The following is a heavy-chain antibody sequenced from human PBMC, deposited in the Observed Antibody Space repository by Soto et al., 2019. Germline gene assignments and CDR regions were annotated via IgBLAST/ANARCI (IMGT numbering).Heavy chain of an antibody. CDR1: GGTFSNYA. V-gene: IGHV1-69*01. CDR3: ARGGRWGDSGSGRLDY. J-gene: IGHJ4*02. CDR2: IIPISGET. D-gene: IGHD3-10*01. Sequence: VQLVQSGAEVKKPGSSVKVSCQTSGGTFSNYAISWVRQAPGQGLEWMGGIIPISGETTFAQRFQGRVTIAAEQSTSTTYMALSSLEFGDTAVYYCARGGRWGDSGSGRLDYWGQGTLVTVSS.